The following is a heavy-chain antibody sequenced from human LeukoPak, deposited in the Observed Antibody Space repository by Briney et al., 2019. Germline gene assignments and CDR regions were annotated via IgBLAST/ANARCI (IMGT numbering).Heavy chain of an antibody. Sequence: GGSLRLSCAGSGFTFGGYGMRWFRQAPGKGLEWVAVIAYDGSRAFYADSVKGRFTISRDNSKNTMSVQMDDLRAEDTAVYYCTRYNNDHLDYWGQGTLVTVSS. CDR1: GFTFGGYG. CDR2: IAYDGSRA. CDR3: TRYNNDHLDY. D-gene: IGHD1-14*01. J-gene: IGHJ4*02. V-gene: IGHV3-33*01.